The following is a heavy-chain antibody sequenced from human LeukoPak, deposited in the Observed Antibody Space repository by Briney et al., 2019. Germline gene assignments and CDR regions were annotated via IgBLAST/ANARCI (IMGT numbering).Heavy chain of an antibody. V-gene: IGHV3-11*01. CDR3: ARCGSYFFFDY. CDR2: ISSSGSTI. D-gene: IGHD1-26*01. J-gene: IGHJ4*02. CDR1: GFTFSDYY. Sequence: GGSLRLSCAASGFTFSDYYMSWIREAPGKGLEGVSYISSSGSTIYYADSVKGRFTISRDNAKNSLYLQMTSLRAEDTAVYYCARCGSYFFFDYWGQGTLVTVSS.